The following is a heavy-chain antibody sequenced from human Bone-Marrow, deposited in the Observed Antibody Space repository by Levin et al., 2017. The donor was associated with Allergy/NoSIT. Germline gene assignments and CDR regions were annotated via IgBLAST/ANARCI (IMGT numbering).Heavy chain of an antibody. V-gene: IGHV5-51*01. CDR1: GYSFTSYW. D-gene: IGHD6-19*01. J-gene: IGHJ5*02. CDR3: ARGKQWLVGYGFDT. Sequence: PGGSLRLSCKGSGYSFTSYWIGWVRQMPGKGLEWMGIIYPGDSDTRDRPSFQGQVTISADKSLSTAYLQWSSLKASDTAMYYCARGKQWLVGYGFDTWGQGTLVTVSS. CDR2: IYPGDSDT.